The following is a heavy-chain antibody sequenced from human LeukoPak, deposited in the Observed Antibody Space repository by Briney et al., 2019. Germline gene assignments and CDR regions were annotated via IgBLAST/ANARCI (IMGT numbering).Heavy chain of an antibody. J-gene: IGHJ4*02. CDR2: INAGNGNT. D-gene: IGHD3-22*01. Sequence: ASVKVSCKASGYTFTSYAMHWVRQAPGQRLEWMGWINAGNGNTKYSQEFQGRVTITRDTSASTAYMELSSLRSEDMAVYYCARDHSYDRRLITLDYWGQGTLVTVSS. CDR3: ARDHSYDRRLITLDY. V-gene: IGHV1-3*03. CDR1: GYTFTSYA.